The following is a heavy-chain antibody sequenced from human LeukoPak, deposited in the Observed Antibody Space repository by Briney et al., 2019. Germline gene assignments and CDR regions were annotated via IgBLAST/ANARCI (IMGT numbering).Heavy chain of an antibody. CDR3: ARGVRGVIIDY. CDR2: IRHDGSEK. D-gene: IGHD3-10*02. J-gene: IGHJ4*02. Sequence: GGSLRLSCAASGFTFSSYWMSWVRQAPGKGLEWVANIRHDGSEKFYVDSVKGRFTIYRDNAKNSLYLQMNSLRAEDTAVYYCARGVRGVIIDYWGQGTLVTVSS. V-gene: IGHV3-7*01. CDR1: GFTFSSYW.